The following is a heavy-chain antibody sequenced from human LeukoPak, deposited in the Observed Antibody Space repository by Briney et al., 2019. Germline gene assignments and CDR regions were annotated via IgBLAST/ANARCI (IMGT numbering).Heavy chain of an antibody. CDR1: GYTFTGYY. D-gene: IGHD2-15*01. J-gene: IGHJ4*02. CDR3: ARSVVVVAAISFDY. CDR2: INPNSGGT. Sequence: GASVKVSCKASGYTFTGYYMHWVRQAPGQGLEWMGWINPNSGGTNYAQKFQGRVTMTRDTSISTAYMELSRLRSDDTAVYYCARSVVVVAAISFDYWGQGTLVTVSS. V-gene: IGHV1-2*02.